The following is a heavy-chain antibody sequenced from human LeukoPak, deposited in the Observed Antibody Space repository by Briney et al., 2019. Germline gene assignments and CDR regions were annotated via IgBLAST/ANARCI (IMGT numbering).Heavy chain of an antibody. J-gene: IGHJ4*02. CDR2: IRYDGSNK. V-gene: IGHV3-30*02. Sequence: GGSLRLSCAASGFTFSNYAMHWVRQAPGKGLEWVTFIRYDGSNKYYAESVKGRFTISRDNSKNTLYLQMSSLRAEGTAVYYCAKAIHSSSSGVVDYWGQGTLVTVSS. D-gene: IGHD6-6*01. CDR3: AKAIHSSSSGVVDY. CDR1: GFTFSNYA.